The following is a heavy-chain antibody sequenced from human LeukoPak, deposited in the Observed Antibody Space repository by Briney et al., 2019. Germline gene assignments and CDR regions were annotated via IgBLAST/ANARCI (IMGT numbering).Heavy chain of an antibody. CDR3: ARELRYCSGGSCYSNGWFDP. V-gene: IGHV1-18*01. CDR1: GYTFTSYG. Sequence: ASVKVSCKASGYTFTSYGISWVRHAPGQGLERMGWISSYNGNTNYAQKLQGRVTMTTDTSTSTAYMELRSLRSDDTAVYYCARELRYCSGGSCYSNGWFDPWGQGTLVTVSS. J-gene: IGHJ5*02. D-gene: IGHD2-15*01. CDR2: ISSYNGNT.